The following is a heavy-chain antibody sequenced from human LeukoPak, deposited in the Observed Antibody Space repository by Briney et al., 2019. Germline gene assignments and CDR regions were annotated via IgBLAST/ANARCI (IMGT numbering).Heavy chain of an antibody. V-gene: IGHV4-4*07. J-gene: IGHJ1*01. Sequence: SETLSLTCTVSGGSISSHYWSWLRQSAGEGMEWIGRIYTSGSTNYNPSLKVQVTISVNKSKSQFSLRLTTVPAANTAVYYGGRENPASGSYLGNWGQGTLVTVSS. CDR3: GRENPASGSYLGN. CDR2: IYTSGST. D-gene: IGHD1-26*01. CDR1: GGSISSHY.